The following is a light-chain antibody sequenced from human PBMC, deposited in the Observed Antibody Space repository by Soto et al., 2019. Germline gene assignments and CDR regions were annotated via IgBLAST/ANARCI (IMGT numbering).Light chain of an antibody. V-gene: IGKV1-5*01. CDR1: QSISSW. Sequence: DIQMTQSPSTLSASVGDRVTITCRASQSISSWLAWYQQKPGKAPKLLIYDAASLESGVPSRFSGSGSGTEVTLTITSLQPDEFATYYCQQYNSYPWTVGQGTKVEIK. CDR3: QQYNSYPWT. CDR2: DAA. J-gene: IGKJ1*01.